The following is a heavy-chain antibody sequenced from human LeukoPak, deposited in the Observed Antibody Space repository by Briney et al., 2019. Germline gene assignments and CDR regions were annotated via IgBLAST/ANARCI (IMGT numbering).Heavy chain of an antibody. V-gene: IGHV3-21*01. CDR3: ARGRTSSTSCYIS. CDR1: GFTFSSYS. Sequence: KAGGSLRLSCSASGFTFSSYSMTWVRKAPGKGLGWVSSIISSSSYIYYADSVKGRFTISRDNAKNSLYLQMNSLRAEDTAVYYCARGRTSSTSCYISWGQGTLVTVSS. CDR2: IISSSSYI. D-gene: IGHD2-2*02. J-gene: IGHJ4*02.